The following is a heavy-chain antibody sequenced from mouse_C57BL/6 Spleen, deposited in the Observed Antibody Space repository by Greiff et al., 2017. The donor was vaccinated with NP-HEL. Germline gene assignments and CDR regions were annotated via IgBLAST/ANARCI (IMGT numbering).Heavy chain of an antibody. D-gene: IGHD2-1*01. V-gene: IGHV1-81*01. J-gene: IGHJ2*01. CDR2: IYPRSGNT. CDR1: GYTFTSYG. CDR3: AVYYGNWEANFDY. Sequence: QVQLKESGAELARPGASVKLSCKASGYTFTSYGISWVKQRTGQGLEWIGEIYPRSGNTYYNEKFKGKATLTADKSSSTAYMELRSLTSEDSAVYFCAVYYGNWEANFDYWGQGTTLTVSS.